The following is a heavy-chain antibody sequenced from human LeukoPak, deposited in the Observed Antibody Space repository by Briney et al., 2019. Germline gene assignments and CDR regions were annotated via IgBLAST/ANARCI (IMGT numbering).Heavy chain of an antibody. Sequence: SETLSLTCAVYGGSFSGYYWSWIRQPPGKGLEWIGEINHSGSTNYNPSLKSRVTISVDTSKNQFSLKLSSVTAADTAVYYCARGLYYDILTGYSTDYGTDVWGQGTTVTVSS. CDR1: GGSFSGYY. CDR2: INHSGST. D-gene: IGHD3-9*01. J-gene: IGHJ6*02. CDR3: ARGLYYDILTGYSTDYGTDV. V-gene: IGHV4-34*01.